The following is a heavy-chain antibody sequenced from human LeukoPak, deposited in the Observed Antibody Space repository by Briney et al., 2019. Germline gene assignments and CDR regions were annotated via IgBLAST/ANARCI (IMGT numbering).Heavy chain of an antibody. V-gene: IGHV4-39*07. CDR2: IYHSGST. D-gene: IGHD2-15*01. CDR1: GGSISSSSYY. J-gene: IGHJ5*02. Sequence: SETLSLTCTVSGGSISSSSYYWGWIRQPPGKGLEWIGRIYHSGSTYYNPSLKSRVTISVDTSKNQFSLKLSSVPAADTAVYYCARGLSKDILNWFDPWGQGTLVTVSS. CDR3: ARGLSKDILNWFDP.